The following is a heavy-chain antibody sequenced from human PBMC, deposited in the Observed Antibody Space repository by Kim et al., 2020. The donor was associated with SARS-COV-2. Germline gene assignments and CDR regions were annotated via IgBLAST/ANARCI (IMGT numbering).Heavy chain of an antibody. Sequence: SETLSLTCDVSGASISSGSYSWSWIRQSPGQGLEWIASIYQSGGTYYTPSLKSRLSISMDRSRNRFSLTLTSVTAADTAVYYCARAPYSDYFDYWGQGT. CDR3: ARAPYSDYFDY. J-gene: IGHJ4*02. V-gene: IGHV4-30-2*06. CDR1: GASISSGSYS. D-gene: IGHD4-4*01. CDR2: IYQSGGT.